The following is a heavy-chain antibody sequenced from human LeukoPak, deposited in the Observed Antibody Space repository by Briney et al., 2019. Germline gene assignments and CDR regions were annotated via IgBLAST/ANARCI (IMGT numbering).Heavy chain of an antibody. D-gene: IGHD5-18*01. CDR2: ISGSGGST. CDR1: GFTFSSYA. CDR3: AKDSIQLWYTPLWRY. V-gene: IGHV3-23*01. J-gene: IGHJ4*02. Sequence: GGSLRLSCAASGFTFSSYAMSWVRQAPGKALECISAISGSGGSTYYADSVKGRFTISRDNSKNTMYLQMNSLRDEDTAVYYCAKDSIQLWYTPLWRYWGQGTLVTVSS.